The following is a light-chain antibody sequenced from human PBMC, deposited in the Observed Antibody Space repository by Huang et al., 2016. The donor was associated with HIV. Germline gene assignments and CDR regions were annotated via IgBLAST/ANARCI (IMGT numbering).Light chain of an antibody. CDR3: LQHHAYPRT. V-gene: IGKV1-17*03. J-gene: IGKJ1*01. CDR2: AAS. Sequence: DIQMTQSPSAMSASVGDKVTITCRASQAISNYLVRFQQKPGRAPKRLIYAASSLQIGVPSRFSGSGYGTKFTLTISSLQPEDFATYYCLQHHAYPRTFGPGTKVEVK. CDR1: QAISNY.